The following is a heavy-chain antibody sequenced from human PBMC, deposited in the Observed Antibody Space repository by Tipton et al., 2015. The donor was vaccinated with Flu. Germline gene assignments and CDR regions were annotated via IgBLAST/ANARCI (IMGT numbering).Heavy chain of an antibody. CDR2: IRSKAYGGTT. V-gene: IGHV3-49*04. CDR3: TRDGGTGTYYYGSGSLYYLDP. Sequence: SLRLSFTASGFTFGDYAMSWVRQAPGKGLEWVGFIRSKAYGGTTEYAASVKGRFTISRDDSKSIAYLQMNSLKTEDTAVYYCTRDGGTGTYYYGSGSLYYLDPWGQGTLVPVSS. D-gene: IGHD3-10*01. CDR1: GFTFGDYA. J-gene: IGHJ5*02.